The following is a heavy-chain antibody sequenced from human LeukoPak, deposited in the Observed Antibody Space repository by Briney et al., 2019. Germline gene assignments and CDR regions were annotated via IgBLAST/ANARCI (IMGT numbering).Heavy chain of an antibody. V-gene: IGHV4-59*01. Sequence: SETLSLTCTVSGGSISSYYWSWIRQPPGKGLEWIGYIYYSGNTNYNPSLKSRVTISIDTSKKQFSLKLTSVTAADTAVYYCAREQISMIRGFDNWGQGTLVTVSS. CDR3: AREQISMIRGFDN. J-gene: IGHJ4*02. CDR2: IYYSGNT. D-gene: IGHD3-10*01. CDR1: GGSISSYY.